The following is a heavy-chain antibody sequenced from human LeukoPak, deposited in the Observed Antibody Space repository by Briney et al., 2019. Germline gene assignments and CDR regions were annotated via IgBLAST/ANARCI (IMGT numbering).Heavy chain of an antibody. CDR1: GGSISSYY. V-gene: IGHV4-4*07. CDR2: IYTSGST. D-gene: IGHD3-22*01. CDR3: ARAVKPLATYYYDSSGHGYFDY. Sequence: PSETLSLTCTVSGGSISSYYWSWIRQPAGKGLEWIGRIYTSGSTNYNPSLKSRVTMSVDTSKNQFSLKLSSVTAADTAVYYCARAVKPLATYYYDSSGHGYFDYWGQGTLVTVSS. J-gene: IGHJ4*02.